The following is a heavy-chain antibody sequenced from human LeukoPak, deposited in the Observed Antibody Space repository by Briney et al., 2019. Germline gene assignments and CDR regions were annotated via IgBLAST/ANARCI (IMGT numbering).Heavy chain of an antibody. Sequence: GGSLRLSCAASGFTFSSYSMNWVRQAPGKGLEWVSYISTTSSTIYYADSVKGRFTISRDNAKNSLFLQMNSLRGEDTAIYYCARCTTGKTFGSLREIKKSREIDYWGQGTLVTVSS. D-gene: IGHD1-1*01. CDR3: ARCTTGKTFGSLREIKKSREIDY. V-gene: IGHV3-48*04. CDR2: ISTTSSTI. CDR1: GFTFSSYS. J-gene: IGHJ4*02.